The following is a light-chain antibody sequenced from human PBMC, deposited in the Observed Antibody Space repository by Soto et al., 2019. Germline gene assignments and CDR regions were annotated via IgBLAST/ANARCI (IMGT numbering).Light chain of an antibody. CDR1: QYISTY. V-gene: IGKV1-39*01. J-gene: IGKJ1*01. Sequence: EIQMTQSRSALSECVGHSGTITFRARQYISTYLNWYQQKPGKAPKLLIYVASNLQSGVPSRFSGSGSGTDFTPTITRLQPEDFATYCRQHYSTVWTFGQGTKGDIK. CDR2: VAS. CDR3: QHYSTVWT.